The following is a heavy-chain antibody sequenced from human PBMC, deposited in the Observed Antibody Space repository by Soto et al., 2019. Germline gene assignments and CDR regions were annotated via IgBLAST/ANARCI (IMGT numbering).Heavy chain of an antibody. V-gene: IGHV3-23*01. Sequence: GGSLSLSCVGSGLRLHDYALAWFCHAPGKGLEFVSTSDVLDGAWYSDSVRVRLAISRDVSRNTVYLQMSSLRAEDTAIYFCSDWRAGGPVNLDHWGPGTRVTVSS. CDR1: GLRLHDYA. D-gene: IGHD2-15*01. CDR2: SDVLDGA. CDR3: SDWRAGGPVNLDH. J-gene: IGHJ4*02.